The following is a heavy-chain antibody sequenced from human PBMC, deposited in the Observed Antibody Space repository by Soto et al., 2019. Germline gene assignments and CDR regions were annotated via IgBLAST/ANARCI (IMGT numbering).Heavy chain of an antibody. Sequence: SETLSLTCTVSGGSISSYYWSWIRQPPGKGLEWIGYIYYSGSTNYNPSLKSRVTISVDTSKNQFSLKLSSVTAADTAVYYCARGGGYCSSTSCQGGYFDYWGQGTLVTVSS. D-gene: IGHD2-2*01. J-gene: IGHJ4*02. CDR1: GGSISSYY. CDR2: IYYSGST. V-gene: IGHV4-59*01. CDR3: ARGGGYCSSTSCQGGYFDY.